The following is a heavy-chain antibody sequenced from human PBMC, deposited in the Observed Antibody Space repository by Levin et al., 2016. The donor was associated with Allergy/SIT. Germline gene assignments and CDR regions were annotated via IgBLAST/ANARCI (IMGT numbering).Heavy chain of an antibody. CDR2: ISYDGSNK. D-gene: IGHD2-21*01. Sequence: GESLKISCAASGFTFSTYGMHWVRQAPGKGLEWVALISYDGSNKHYADSVKGRFTISRDNSRNTVSLQMNSLRTEDTAVYYCANSGPFAYFDYWGQGTLVTVSS. J-gene: IGHJ4*02. CDR3: ANSGPFAYFDY. V-gene: IGHV3-30*18. CDR1: GFTFSTYG.